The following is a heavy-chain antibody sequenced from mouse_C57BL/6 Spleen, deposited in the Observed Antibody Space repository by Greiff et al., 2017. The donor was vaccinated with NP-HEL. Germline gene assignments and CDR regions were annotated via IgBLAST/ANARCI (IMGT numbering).Heavy chain of an antibody. CDR2: INPGSGGT. J-gene: IGHJ2*01. CDR3: ASPKGY. Sequence: QVQLQQSGAELVRPGTSVKVSCKASGYAFTNYLIEWVKQRPGQGLEWIGVINPGSGGTNYNEKFKGKATLTADKSSSTAYMQLSSLTSEDSTVYFCASPKGYWGQGTTLTVSS. V-gene: IGHV1-54*01. CDR1: GYAFTNYL.